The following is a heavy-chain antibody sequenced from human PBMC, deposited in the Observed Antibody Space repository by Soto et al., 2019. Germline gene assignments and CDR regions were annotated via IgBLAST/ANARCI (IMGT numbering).Heavy chain of an antibody. CDR2: IYSNGDT. CDR3: ARRGGSSSGYYYYAMDV. V-gene: IGHV4-31*03. D-gene: IGHD6-6*01. CDR1: SDSMNSGGYY. Sequence: SETLSLTCSVSSDSMNSGGYYWSWIRQHPGKGLEWIGYIYSNGDTYYNPSLKSRVTISVDTSKNQFTLNLTSVTAADTAVYYCARRGGSSSGYYYYAMDVWGQGTTVTVSS. J-gene: IGHJ6*02.